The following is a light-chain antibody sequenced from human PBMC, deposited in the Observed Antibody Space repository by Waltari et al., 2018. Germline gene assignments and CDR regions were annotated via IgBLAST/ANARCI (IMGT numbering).Light chain of an antibody. Sequence: DIQMTHSPSTLSASVGDRVTITCRASQSISNYLAWYQQKPGKAPKVLIYKSFSLQSGVPSRFSGSGSETEFSLTISSLQPDDFATYYCQQYNLSPYTFGQGTTLEI. CDR1: QSISNY. CDR2: KSF. V-gene: IGKV1-5*03. CDR3: QQYNLSPYT. J-gene: IGKJ2*01.